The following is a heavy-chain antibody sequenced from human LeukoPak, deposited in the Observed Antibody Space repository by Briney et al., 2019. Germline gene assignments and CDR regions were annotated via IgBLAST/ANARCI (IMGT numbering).Heavy chain of an antibody. D-gene: IGHD6-13*01. J-gene: IGHJ6*02. V-gene: IGHV1-69*13. CDR1: GGTFSSYA. CDR2: IIPIFGTA. Sequence: ASVKVSCKASGGTFSSYAISWVRQAPGQGLEWMGGIIPIFGTANYAQKFQGRVTITADESTSTAYMELRSLRSDDTAVYYCARCRDSSSCSYGMDVWGQGTTVTVSS. CDR3: ARCRDSSSCSYGMDV.